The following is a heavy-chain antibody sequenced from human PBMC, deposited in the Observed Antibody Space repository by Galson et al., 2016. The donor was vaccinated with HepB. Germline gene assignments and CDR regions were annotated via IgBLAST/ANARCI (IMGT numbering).Heavy chain of an antibody. CDR1: GFNFGRYG. Sequence: SLRLSCAASGFNFGRYGMHWVRQAPGKGLEWVAVISYDGHNKHYADSVKGRFTLSRDNSKNTLYLQMNSPRPEDTAVYYCAKDSVYDFWDAATDYYYYMDVWGKGTTVTVSS. CDR3: AKDSVYDFWDAATDYYYYMDV. CDR2: ISYDGHNK. D-gene: IGHD3-3*01. J-gene: IGHJ6*03. V-gene: IGHV3-30*18.